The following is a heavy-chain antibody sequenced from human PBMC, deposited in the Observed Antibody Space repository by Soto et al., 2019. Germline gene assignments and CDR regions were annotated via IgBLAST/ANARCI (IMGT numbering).Heavy chain of an antibody. D-gene: IGHD3-22*01. V-gene: IGHV1-18*01. Sequence: ASVKVSCKASGYTFTSYGISWVRQAPGQGLEWMGWISAYNGNTNYAQKLQGRVTMTTDTSTSTAYMELRSLRSDDTAVYYCARSGSGTKTYYYDSSGYNNYYYYGMDVWGKGTTVTVSS. CDR2: ISAYNGNT. CDR1: GYTFTSYG. CDR3: ARSGSGTKTYYYDSSGYNNYYYYGMDV. J-gene: IGHJ6*04.